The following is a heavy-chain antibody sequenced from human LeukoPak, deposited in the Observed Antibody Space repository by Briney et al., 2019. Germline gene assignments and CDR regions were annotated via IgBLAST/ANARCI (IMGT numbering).Heavy chain of an antibody. CDR1: GFTFSSYA. CDR2: IYSGGST. V-gene: IGHV3-53*01. D-gene: IGHD5-18*01. Sequence: PGGSLRLSCAASGFTFSSYAMSWVRQAPGKGLEWVSVIYSGGSTYYADSVKGRFTISRDNSKNTLYLQMNSLRAEDTAVYYCARGVWDVDTAMVEYYFDYWGQGTLVTVSS. J-gene: IGHJ4*02. CDR3: ARGVWDVDTAMVEYYFDY.